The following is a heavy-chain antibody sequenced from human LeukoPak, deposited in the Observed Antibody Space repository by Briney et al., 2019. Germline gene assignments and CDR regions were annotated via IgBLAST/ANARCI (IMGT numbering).Heavy chain of an antibody. Sequence: GGSLRLSCAASGFTFSSYWMSWVRQAPGKGLEWVANIKQDGSEKYYVDSVKGRFTISRDNAKNSLYLQMNSLRAEDTAVYYCARDVKTSDYYDSSGLDYWGQGTLVTVSS. CDR2: IKQDGSEK. CDR1: GFTFSSYW. CDR3: ARDVKTSDYYDSSGLDY. J-gene: IGHJ4*02. D-gene: IGHD3-22*01. V-gene: IGHV3-7*01.